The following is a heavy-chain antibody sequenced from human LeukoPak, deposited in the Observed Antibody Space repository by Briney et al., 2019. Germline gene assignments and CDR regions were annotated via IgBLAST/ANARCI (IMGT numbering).Heavy chain of an antibody. V-gene: IGHV4-39*07. CDR2: IYYSGST. J-gene: IGHJ3*02. D-gene: IGHD1-26*01. Sequence: PSETLSLTCTVSGGSISSSSYYWGWIRQPPGKGLEWIGSIYYSGSTYYNPSLKSRVTISVDTSKNQFSLKLSSVTAADTAVYYCARDRTKWEPDAFDIWGQGTMVTVSS. CDR3: ARDRTKWEPDAFDI. CDR1: GGSISSSSYY.